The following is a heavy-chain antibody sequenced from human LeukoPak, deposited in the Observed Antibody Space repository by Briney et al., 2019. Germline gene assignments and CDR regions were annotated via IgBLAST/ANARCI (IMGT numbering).Heavy chain of an antibody. CDR2: IYYSGST. Sequence: SETLSLTCTVSGGSISSYYWSWIRQPPGKGLEWIGYIYYSGSTNYNPSLKSRVTISVDTSKNQFSLKLSSVTAADTAVYYCARDRGAALGAYYGMDDWGQGTTVTVSS. J-gene: IGHJ6*02. CDR3: ARDRGAALGAYYGMDD. V-gene: IGHV4-59*01. CDR1: GGSISSYY. D-gene: IGHD3-10*01.